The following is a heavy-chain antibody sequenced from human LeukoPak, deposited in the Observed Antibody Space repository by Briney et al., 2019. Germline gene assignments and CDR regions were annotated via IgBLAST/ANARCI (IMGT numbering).Heavy chain of an antibody. J-gene: IGHJ4*02. CDR3: ATSDFYGSGSYYVFDY. Sequence: SVKVSCKASGGTFSSYAISWVRQAPGQGLEWMGGIIPIFGTANYAQKFQGRVTITADESTSTAYMELSSLRSEDTAVYYCATSDFYGSGSYYVFDYWGQGTLVTVSS. CDR1: GGTFSSYA. V-gene: IGHV1-69*13. D-gene: IGHD3-10*01. CDR2: IIPIFGTA.